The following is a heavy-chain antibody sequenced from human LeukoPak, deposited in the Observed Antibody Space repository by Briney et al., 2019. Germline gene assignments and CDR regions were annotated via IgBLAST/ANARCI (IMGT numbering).Heavy chain of an antibody. D-gene: IGHD1-26*01. J-gene: IGHJ4*02. Sequence: ASVKVSCKASGYTFTSYDINWVRQATGQGLGWMGWMNPNSGNTGYAQKFQGRVTMTRNTSISTAYMELSSLRSEDTAVYYCARAYKYSGSYYDYDYWGQGTLVTVSS. CDR3: ARAYKYSGSYYDYDY. V-gene: IGHV1-8*01. CDR1: GYTFTSYD. CDR2: MNPNSGNT.